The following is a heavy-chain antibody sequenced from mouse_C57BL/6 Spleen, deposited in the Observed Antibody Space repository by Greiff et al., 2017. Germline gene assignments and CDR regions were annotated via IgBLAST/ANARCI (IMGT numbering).Heavy chain of an antibody. V-gene: IGHV5-4*01. CDR3: AREGTTVVADAMDY. CDR1: GFTFSSYA. Sequence: EVKLVESGGGLVKPGGSLKLSCAASGFTFSSYAMSWVRQTPEQRLEWVATISDGGSYTYYPDNVKGRFTISRDNAKNNLYLQMSHLKSEDTAMYYCAREGTTVVADAMDYWGQGTSVTVSS. D-gene: IGHD1-1*01. CDR2: ISDGGSYT. J-gene: IGHJ4*01.